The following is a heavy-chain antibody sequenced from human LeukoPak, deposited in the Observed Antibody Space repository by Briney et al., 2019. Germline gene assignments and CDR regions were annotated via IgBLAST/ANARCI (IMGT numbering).Heavy chain of an antibody. CDR2: IKSDGSGS. CDR3: VRDLDLGGYSSFEY. J-gene: IGHJ4*02. V-gene: IGHV3-74*01. Sequence: GGSLRLSCAASGFTFSSYFWMHWVRQAPGKGLVWVSRIKSDGSGSTYADSVKGRFTISRDSAKNSLYLQMNTLRAEDTAVYYCVRDLDLGGYSSFEYWGQGTLVTVSS. CDR1: GFTFSSYFW. D-gene: IGHD4-23*01.